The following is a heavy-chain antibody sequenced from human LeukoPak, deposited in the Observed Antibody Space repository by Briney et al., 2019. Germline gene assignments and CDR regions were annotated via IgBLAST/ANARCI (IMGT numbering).Heavy chain of an antibody. CDR1: GGSISSSGYY. CDR3: ARDLAGSYWFDP. J-gene: IGHJ5*02. CDR2: IYYSGST. V-gene: IGHV4-31*03. D-gene: IGHD3-10*01. Sequence: SETLSLTCTVSGGSISSSGYYWSWIRQHPGTGLEWIGYIYYSGSTYYNPSLKSRVTISVDTSKNQFSLKLNSVTAADTAVYYCARDLAGSYWFDPWGQGTLVTVSS.